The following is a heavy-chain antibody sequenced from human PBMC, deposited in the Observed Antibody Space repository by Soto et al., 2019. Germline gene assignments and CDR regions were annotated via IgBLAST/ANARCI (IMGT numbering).Heavy chain of an antibody. CDR2: IYYSGST. D-gene: IGHD6-19*01. CDR1: GGSISSYY. V-gene: IGHV4-59*01. Sequence: SETLSLTCTVSGGSISSYYWSWIRQPPGKGLEWIGYIYYSGSTNYNPSLKSRVTISVDTSKNQFSLKLSSVTAADTAVYYCARELGSSGDRHYYYYMDVWGKGTTVTVSS. J-gene: IGHJ6*03. CDR3: ARELGSSGDRHYYYYMDV.